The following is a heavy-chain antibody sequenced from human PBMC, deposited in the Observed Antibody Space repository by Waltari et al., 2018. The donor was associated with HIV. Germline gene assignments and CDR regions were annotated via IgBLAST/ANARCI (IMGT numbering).Heavy chain of an antibody. CDR3: NTGLLYKRY. J-gene: IGHJ4*02. D-gene: IGHD1-20*01. CDR1: GFTFSNAG. V-gene: IGHV3-15*01. CDR2: NKRKPDGGTT. Sequence: EVQLVESGGGLVKPGGSLILSWSCSGFTFSNAGMSWVRQTPGKGLEGVGRNKRKPDGGTTDYAEPVKGRFTISRDDSKNTLYLQMVSLKTEDTAVYYCNTGLLYKRYWGQGTLVTVSS.